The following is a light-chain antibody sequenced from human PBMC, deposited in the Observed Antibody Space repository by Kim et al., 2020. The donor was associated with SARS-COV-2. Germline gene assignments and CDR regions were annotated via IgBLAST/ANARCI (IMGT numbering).Light chain of an antibody. Sequence: ELTQPPSASGTPGQRVTISCSGSSSNIGSNTVNWYQQLPGTAPKLLIYSNNQRPSGVPDRFSGSKSGTSASLAISGLHSEDEADYYCAAWDDSPNGWVFGGGTKLTVL. CDR3: AAWDDSPNGWV. CDR1: SSNIGSNT. CDR2: SNN. V-gene: IGLV1-44*01. J-gene: IGLJ3*02.